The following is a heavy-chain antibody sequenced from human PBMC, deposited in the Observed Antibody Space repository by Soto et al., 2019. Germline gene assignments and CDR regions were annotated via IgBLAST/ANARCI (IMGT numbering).Heavy chain of an antibody. CDR3: ARVSSGYDSWGYHYYYYMDV. J-gene: IGHJ6*03. V-gene: IGHV3-11*01. Sequence: QVQLVESGGGLVKPGGSLRLSCAASGFTFSDYYMSCIRQAPGKGLEWVSYISSSGSTIYYAESVKSLCTISRDNAKNTLYMQMNSLRAEDTAVYYWARVSSGYDSWGYHYYYYMDVWGKGTTVTVSS. CDR2: ISSSGSTI. CDR1: GFTFSDYY. D-gene: IGHD5-12*01.